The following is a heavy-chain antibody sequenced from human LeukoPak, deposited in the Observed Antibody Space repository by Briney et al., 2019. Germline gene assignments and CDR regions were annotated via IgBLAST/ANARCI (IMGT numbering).Heavy chain of an antibody. CDR3: AREGGISVLGTLDY. CDR2: ISYDGGNK. J-gene: IGHJ4*02. V-gene: IGHV3-30*04. Sequence: PGGSLRLSCAASGFTFSAYAMHWVRQAPGKGLQWVAVISYDGGNKYYADSVKGRFTISRDNSKNTPYLQMNSLRPEDTAVYYCAREGGISVLGTLDYWGQGTLVTVSS. CDR1: GFTFSAYA. D-gene: IGHD6-19*01.